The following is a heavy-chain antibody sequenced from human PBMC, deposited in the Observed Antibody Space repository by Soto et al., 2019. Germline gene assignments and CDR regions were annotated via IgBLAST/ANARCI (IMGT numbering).Heavy chain of an antibody. D-gene: IGHD6-13*01. J-gene: IGHJ4*02. CDR1: GGTFSSYT. CDR2: LIPILGIA. V-gene: IGHV1-69*08. CDR3: ARDEAGLIDY. Sequence: QVQLVQSGAEVKKPGSSVKVSCKASGGTFSSYTISWVRQAPGQGLEWMGRLIPILGIANYAQKFQGRVTIPADKSTSTAYMELSSLRSEDTAVYYCARDEAGLIDYWGQRTLVTVSS.